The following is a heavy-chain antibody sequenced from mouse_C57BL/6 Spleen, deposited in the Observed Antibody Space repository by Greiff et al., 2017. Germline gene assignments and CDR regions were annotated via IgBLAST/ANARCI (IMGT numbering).Heavy chain of an antibody. CDR1: GYTFTDYY. CDR3: ARSDGTGSYWYFDV. CDR2: INPYNGGT. D-gene: IGHD4-1*01. Sequence: EVQLQQSGPVLVKPGASVKMSCKASGYTFTDYYMNWVKQSHGKSLEWIGVINPYNGGTSYNQKFKGKATLTVDKSSSTAYMELNSLTSEDSAVYYCARSDGTGSYWYFDVWGTGTTVTVSS. J-gene: IGHJ1*03. V-gene: IGHV1-19*01.